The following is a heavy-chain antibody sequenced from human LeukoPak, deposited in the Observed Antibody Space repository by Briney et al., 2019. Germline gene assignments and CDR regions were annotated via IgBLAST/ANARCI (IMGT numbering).Heavy chain of an antibody. CDR2: IYSGGST. V-gene: IGHV3-53*01. Sequence: GGSLRLSCAASGFAVSSNYMSWVRQAPGKGLEWVSVIYSGGSTYYADSVKGRFTISRDNSKNTLYLQMNSLRAEDTAVYYCAKDHPVLIDYWGQGTLVTVSS. CDR1: GFAVSSNY. D-gene: IGHD2-8*02. J-gene: IGHJ4*02. CDR3: AKDHPVLIDY.